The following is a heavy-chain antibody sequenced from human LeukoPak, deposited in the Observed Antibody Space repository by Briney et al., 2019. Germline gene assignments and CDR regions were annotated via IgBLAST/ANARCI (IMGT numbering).Heavy chain of an antibody. V-gene: IGHV3-21*01. J-gene: IGHJ4*02. CDR3: AKDPSIVGPTPSGH. CDR1: GFTFSSYT. CDR2: ISSGSSYI. D-gene: IGHD1-26*01. Sequence: GGSLRLSCAASGFTFSSYTMNWVRQAPGKGLEWVSIISSGSSYIHYADSVKGRFTISRDNSKNTLYLQMNSLKTEDTAVYYCAKDPSIVGPTPSGHGGQGTLVTVSS.